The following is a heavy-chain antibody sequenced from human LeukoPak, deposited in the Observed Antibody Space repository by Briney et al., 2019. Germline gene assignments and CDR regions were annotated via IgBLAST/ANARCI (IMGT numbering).Heavy chain of an antibody. D-gene: IGHD4-17*01. Sequence: GSLRLSCAASGFTFRSYDMHRVRQATGKGLEWVSAIDTAGDTYYPGSVKGRFTISRENAKNSLYLQMNSLRAGDTAVYYCARTTVTSGPYWYFDLWGRGTLVTVSS. CDR2: IDTAGDT. CDR1: GFTFRSYD. CDR3: ARTTVTSGPYWYFDL. V-gene: IGHV3-13*01. J-gene: IGHJ2*01.